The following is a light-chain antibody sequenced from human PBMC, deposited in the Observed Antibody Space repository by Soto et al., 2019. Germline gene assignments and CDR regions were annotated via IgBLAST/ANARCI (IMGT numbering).Light chain of an antibody. CDR1: SGDIGAYNS. V-gene: IGLV2-11*01. J-gene: IGLJ1*01. Sequence: QSALTQPRSVSGSPGQSVTISCAGTSGDIGAYNSVSWYQQHPGKAPKLMIYDVVKRPSGVPDRFSGSKSGNMASLTIYGLQTEDEADYYCCSYAGGYTHVFGTGTKVTVL. CDR3: CSYAGGYTHV. CDR2: DVV.